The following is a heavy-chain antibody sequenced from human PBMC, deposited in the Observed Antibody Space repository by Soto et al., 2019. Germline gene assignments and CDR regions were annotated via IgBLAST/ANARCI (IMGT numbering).Heavy chain of an antibody. D-gene: IGHD3-16*01. CDR1: GGSISSYY. V-gene: IGHV4-59*01. Sequence: TSETLSLTCTVSGGSISSYYWSWIRQPPGKGLEWIGYIYYSGSTNYNPSLKSRVTISVDTSKNQFSLKLSSVTAADTAVYYCARGFRLGYWGQGTLVTV. CDR2: IYYSGST. CDR3: ARGFRLGY. J-gene: IGHJ4*02.